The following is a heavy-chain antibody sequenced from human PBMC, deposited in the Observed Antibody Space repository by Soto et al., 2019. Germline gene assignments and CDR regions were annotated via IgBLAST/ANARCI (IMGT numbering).Heavy chain of an antibody. D-gene: IGHD3-22*01. CDR1: GGSFSSNNDY. CDR2: IYHSGST. CDR3: ARSRYYYYDGRGYPGFSDY. V-gene: IGHV4-39*01. J-gene: IGHJ4*02. Sequence: PSETLSLTCAVSGGSFSSNNDYWGWIRQPPGKGLEWIWSIYHSGSTHYNPSLKRRVTISVDTSKNQFSLTLTSVTAADTAVYFCARSRYYYYDGRGYPGFSDYWGQGTLVTVSS.